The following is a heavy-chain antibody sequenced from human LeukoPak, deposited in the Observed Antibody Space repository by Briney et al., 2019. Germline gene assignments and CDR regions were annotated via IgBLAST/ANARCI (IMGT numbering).Heavy chain of an antibody. V-gene: IGHV3-53*01. D-gene: IGHD6-19*01. J-gene: IGHJ6*03. CDR1: GFTVNGNY. CDR3: ARDGGWYKRGLDHYYYYMDV. Sequence: PGGSLRLSCAASGFTVNGNYMTWVRQAPGKGLEWVSVIYKGYNTYYPDSVKGRFTISRDNAKNSLYLQMNSLRVEDTALYYCARDGGWYKRGLDHYYYYMDVWGKGTTVIVSS. CDR2: IYKGYNT.